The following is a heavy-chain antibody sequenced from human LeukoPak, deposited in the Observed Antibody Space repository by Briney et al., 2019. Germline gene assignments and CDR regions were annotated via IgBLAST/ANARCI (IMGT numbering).Heavy chain of an antibody. J-gene: IGHJ4*02. CDR1: GYTFTGYY. V-gene: IGHV1-2*06. Sequence: ASVKVSCKASGYTFTGYYMHWVRQAPGQGLEWMGRINPNSGGTNYAQKFQGRVTMTRDTSISTAYMELSRLRSDDTAVYYCARDPGDNWNDMDYWGQGTLVTVFS. D-gene: IGHD1-1*01. CDR2: INPNSGGT. CDR3: ARDPGDNWNDMDY.